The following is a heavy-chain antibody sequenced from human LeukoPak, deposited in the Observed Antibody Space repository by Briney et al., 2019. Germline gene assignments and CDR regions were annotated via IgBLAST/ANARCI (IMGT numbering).Heavy chain of an antibody. D-gene: IGHD2-15*01. J-gene: IGHJ4*02. CDR3: AKFADCSGGSCYRNFDY. V-gene: IGHV3-23*01. CDR1: GFTFSTYA. Sequence: GGSLRLSCTASGFTFSTYAMSWVRQAPGKGLEGVSGISYSGGSTYYADSVKGRFTISRDNSKNTLYLRMNSLRAEDAAVYYCAKFADCSGGSCYRNFDYWGQGTLVTVSS. CDR2: ISYSGGST.